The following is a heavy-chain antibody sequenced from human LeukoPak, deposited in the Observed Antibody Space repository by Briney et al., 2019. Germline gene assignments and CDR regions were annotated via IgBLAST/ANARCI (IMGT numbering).Heavy chain of an antibody. D-gene: IGHD1-26*01. Sequence: SETLSLTCAVYGDSFSGYHWSWIRQPPGKGLEWIAEINHRGTTHYNPSLKSRVNISADTSKNQFSLHLDSVTAADTAVYYCARSWAGMYYPFYYFDYWGQGTLVSVSS. CDR1: GDSFSGYH. CDR2: INHRGTT. V-gene: IGHV4-34*01. J-gene: IGHJ4*02. CDR3: ARSWAGMYYPFYYFDY.